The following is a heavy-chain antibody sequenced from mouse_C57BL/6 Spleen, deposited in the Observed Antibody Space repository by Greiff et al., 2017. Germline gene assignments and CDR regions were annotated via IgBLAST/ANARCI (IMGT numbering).Heavy chain of an antibody. V-gene: IGHV1-15*01. D-gene: IGHD1-1*01. Sequence: QVQLQQSGAELVRPGASVTLSCKASGYTFTDYEMHWVKQTPVHGLEWIGAIDPETGGTASNQKFKGKAILTADTSSSTAYMVLRSLTSEDSAVYYCTVDGSSLYYFDYWGKGTTLTVSS. CDR1: GYTFTDYE. CDR2: IDPETGGT. CDR3: TVDGSSLYYFDY. J-gene: IGHJ2*01.